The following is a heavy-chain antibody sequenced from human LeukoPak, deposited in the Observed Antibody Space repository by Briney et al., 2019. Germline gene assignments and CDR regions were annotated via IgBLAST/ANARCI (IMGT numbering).Heavy chain of an antibody. V-gene: IGHV3-23*01. CDR3: AKSRSGSANWALQIFDN. CDR1: GFTFSIYA. CDR2: ISGSGGST. D-gene: IGHD1-1*01. Sequence: GGSLRLSCVASGFTFSIYAMNWVRQAPGQGLEWVSGISGSGGSTYYADYVKGRFTISRDNSKNSLFVQMNSLRAEDTAVYFCAKSRSGSANWALQIFDNWGQGTLVTVSS. J-gene: IGHJ4*02.